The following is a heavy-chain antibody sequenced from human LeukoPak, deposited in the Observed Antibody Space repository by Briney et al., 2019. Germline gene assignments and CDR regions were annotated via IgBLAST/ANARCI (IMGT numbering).Heavy chain of an antibody. CDR3: ARGGPEMTTVTTIDY. J-gene: IGHJ4*02. Sequence: ASVKVSCKASGCTFTGYYMHWVRQAPGQGLEWMGRISPNSGGTNYAQKFQGRVTMTRDTSISTAYMELSRLRSDDTAVYYCARGGPEMTTVTTIDYWGQGTLVTVSS. CDR2: ISPNSGGT. V-gene: IGHV1-2*06. CDR1: GCTFTGYY. D-gene: IGHD4-17*01.